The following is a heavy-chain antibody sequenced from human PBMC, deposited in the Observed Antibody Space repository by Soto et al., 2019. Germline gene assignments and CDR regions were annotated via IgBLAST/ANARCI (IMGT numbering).Heavy chain of an antibody. CDR1: GFSLRTSGVG. J-gene: IGHJ4*02. CDR3: AQRLGSRGSFDY. D-gene: IGHD6-25*01. V-gene: IGHV2-5*01. CDR2: IYWNDDK. Sequence: SGPTLVNPTQTLTLTCTFSGFSLRTSGVGVGWIHQPPGKAPEWLALIYWNDDKRYSPSLKSRLTITKDTSKNQVVLTMTDMDPVDTGTYYCAQRLGSRGSFDYWGQGSLVTVSS.